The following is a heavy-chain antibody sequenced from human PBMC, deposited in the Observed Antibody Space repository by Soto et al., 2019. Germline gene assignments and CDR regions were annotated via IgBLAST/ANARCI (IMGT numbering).Heavy chain of an antibody. D-gene: IGHD6-6*01. CDR2: ISWNSGSI. CDR1: GFTFDDYA. Sequence: SLRLSCAASGFTFDDYAMHWVRQAPGKGLEWVSGISWNSGSIGYADSVKGRFTISRDNAKNSLYLQMNSLRAEDTALYYCAKSREQFVRGTAFDIWGQGTMVTGSS. CDR3: AKSREQFVRGTAFDI. J-gene: IGHJ3*02. V-gene: IGHV3-9*01.